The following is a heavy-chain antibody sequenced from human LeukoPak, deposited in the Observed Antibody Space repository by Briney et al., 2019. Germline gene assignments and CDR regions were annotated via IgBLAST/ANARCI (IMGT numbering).Heavy chain of an antibody. V-gene: IGHV1-24*01. Sequence: ASVKVSCKVSGYTLTELSMHWVRQAPGKGLEWMGGFDPEDGETINAQKFQGRVTMTEDTSTDTAYMELSSLRAEDTAVYYCARRGVGLGWFDPWGQGTLVTVSS. D-gene: IGHD1-26*01. CDR1: GYTLTELS. J-gene: IGHJ5*02. CDR3: ARRGVGLGWFDP. CDR2: FDPEDGET.